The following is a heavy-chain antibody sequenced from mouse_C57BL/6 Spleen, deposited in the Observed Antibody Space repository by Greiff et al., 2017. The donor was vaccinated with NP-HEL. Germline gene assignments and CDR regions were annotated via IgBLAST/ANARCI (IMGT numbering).Heavy chain of an antibody. CDR1: GYTFTSYW. CDR2: IYPGNSDT. Sequence: VQLQQSGTVLARPGASVKMSCKTSGYTFTSYWMHWVKQRPGQGLEWIGAIYPGNSDTSYNQKFTGKAKLTAVTSASTAYMELSSLTNEDSAGYYCTESRDGYSFAYWGQGTLVTVSA. CDR3: TESRDGYSFAY. J-gene: IGHJ3*01. V-gene: IGHV1-5*01. D-gene: IGHD2-3*01.